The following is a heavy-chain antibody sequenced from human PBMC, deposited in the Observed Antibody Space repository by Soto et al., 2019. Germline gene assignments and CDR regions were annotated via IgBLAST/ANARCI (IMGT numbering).Heavy chain of an antibody. J-gene: IGHJ4*02. CDR3: ARYRGGFVGTLHFDC. D-gene: IGHD2-21*01. CDR2: IYYSGST. V-gene: IGHV4-31*03. CDR1: GGSMTRSGYY. Sequence: ASETLSLTCTVAGGSMTRSGYYWGWIRQPPGKGLEWIGYIYYSGSTYYNPSLKSRVTISLDTSKNQFSLNLNSVTAADTAIYYCARYRGGFVGTLHFDCWGQGTLVTVSS.